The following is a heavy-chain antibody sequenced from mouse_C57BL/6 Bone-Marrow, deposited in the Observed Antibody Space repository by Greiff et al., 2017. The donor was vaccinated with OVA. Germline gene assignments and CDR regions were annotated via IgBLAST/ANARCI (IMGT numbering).Heavy chain of an antibody. CDR2: IDPANGNT. D-gene: IGHD2-1*01. Sequence: DVQLQESVAELVRPGASVKLSCTASGFNIKNTYMHWVKQRPEQGLEWIGRIDPANGNTNYAPKFQGKATITADASSNTAYLQLSSLTSEDTAIYYGAVIYYGNPYYFDYWGQGTTLTVSS. CDR3: AVIYYGNPYYFDY. V-gene: IGHV14-3*01. J-gene: IGHJ2*01. CDR1: GFNIKNTY.